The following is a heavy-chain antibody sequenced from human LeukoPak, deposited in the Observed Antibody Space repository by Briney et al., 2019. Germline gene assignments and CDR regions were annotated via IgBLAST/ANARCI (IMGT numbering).Heavy chain of an antibody. D-gene: IGHD3-10*01. CDR3: ARGIEGFGGDYYYYYYMDV. Sequence: PSETLSLTCTVSGGSISSYYWSWIRQPPGKGLEWIGYIYYSGSINYNPSLKSRVTISVDTSKNQFSLKLSSVTAADTAVYYCARGIEGFGGDYYYYYYMDVWGKGTTVTVSS. V-gene: IGHV4-59*01. CDR2: IYYSGSI. CDR1: GGSISSYY. J-gene: IGHJ6*03.